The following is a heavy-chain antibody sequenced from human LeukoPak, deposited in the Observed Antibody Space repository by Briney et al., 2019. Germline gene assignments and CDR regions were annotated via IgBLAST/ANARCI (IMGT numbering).Heavy chain of an antibody. Sequence: GESLKISCKGSGYSFTSYWIGWVRQMPGKGLEWMGIIYPGDSDTRYSPSFQGQVTISADKSISTAYLQWSSLKASDTAMYYCARQTLPGYDSSGYFSYWGQGTLVTVSS. CDR2: IYPGDSDT. D-gene: IGHD3-22*01. V-gene: IGHV5-51*01. J-gene: IGHJ4*02. CDR3: ARQTLPGYDSSGYFSY. CDR1: GYSFTSYW.